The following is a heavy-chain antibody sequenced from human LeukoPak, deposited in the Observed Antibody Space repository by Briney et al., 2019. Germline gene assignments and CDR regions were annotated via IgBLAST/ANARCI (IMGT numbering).Heavy chain of an antibody. J-gene: IGHJ5*02. CDR1: GYTFTAYY. Sequence: ASVKVSCKASGYTFTAYYTHWVRQAPGQGLEWMGRIDPNSGDTKYARKFQDRVTMTRDTSMNTAYMEISSLRYDDTAVYYCGRGIQSFDPWGQGTLVTVSS. V-gene: IGHV1-2*06. CDR2: IDPNSGDT. CDR3: GRGIQSFDP.